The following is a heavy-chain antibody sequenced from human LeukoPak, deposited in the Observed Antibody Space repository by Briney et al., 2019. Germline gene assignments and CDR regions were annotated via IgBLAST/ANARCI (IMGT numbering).Heavy chain of an antibody. CDR3: AGTSSSSSYYYNGMDV. J-gene: IGHJ6*02. Sequence: SETLSLTCSVSGGSISSYYWSWIRQPPGKGLEWIGYMYYSGSSNYNPSLKSRVTISLDTSKNQCSLRLNSVTAAGTAVYYCAGTSSSSSYYYNGMDVWGQGTTVTVSS. CDR1: GGSISSYY. D-gene: IGHD6-13*01. V-gene: IGHV4-59*01. CDR2: MYYSGSS.